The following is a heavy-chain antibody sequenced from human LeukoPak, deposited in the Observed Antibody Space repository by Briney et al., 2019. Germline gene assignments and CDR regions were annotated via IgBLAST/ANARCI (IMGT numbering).Heavy chain of an antibody. J-gene: IGHJ4*02. D-gene: IGHD4-17*01. CDR2: ISSSGSTI. Sequence: GVSLRLCCAASGFTFRDYYMSWIRQARGKGLEWVSYISSSGSTIYYADSVKGRFTISRDNAKNSLYLQMNSLRAEDTAVYYCARVHRMTTAYYWGQGTLVTVSS. CDR3: ARVHRMTTAYY. CDR1: GFTFRDYY. V-gene: IGHV3-11*01.